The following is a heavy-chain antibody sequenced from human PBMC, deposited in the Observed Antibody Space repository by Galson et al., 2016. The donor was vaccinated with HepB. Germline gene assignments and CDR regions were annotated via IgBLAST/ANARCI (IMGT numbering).Heavy chain of an antibody. CDR2: IKPRIDGGTT. V-gene: IGHV3-15*01. D-gene: IGHD3-22*01. J-gene: IGHJ1*01. CDR1: GFPFSNAW. CDR3: ATKAVGYYDRG. Sequence: SLRLSCAASGFPFSNAWMSWVRQAPGKGLEWIGLIKPRIDGGTTNYAAPVEGRFTISRDDATNTLFLQMNILKTEDTAVYYCATKAVGYYDRGWGQGTLVTVSS.